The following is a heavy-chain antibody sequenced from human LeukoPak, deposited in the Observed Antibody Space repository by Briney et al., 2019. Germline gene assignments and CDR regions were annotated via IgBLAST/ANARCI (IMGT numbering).Heavy chain of an antibody. V-gene: IGHV4-39*07. CDR1: SGSISTSNYY. J-gene: IGHJ3*02. D-gene: IGHD3-22*01. Sequence: SETLSLTCTVSSGSISTSNYYWGWVRQPPGKALEWIGNNSPSLKSRVTIPLDTSRNQFSLKLNSVTAADTAVYYCARLRITMMSDAFDIWGQGTMVTVSS. CDR3: ARLRITMMSDAFDI.